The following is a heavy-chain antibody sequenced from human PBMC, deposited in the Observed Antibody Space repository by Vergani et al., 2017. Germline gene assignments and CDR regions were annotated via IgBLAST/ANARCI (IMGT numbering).Heavy chain of an antibody. CDR3: ARDSDYDSSGYIGAFDS. Sequence: QVQLVQSGAEVKKPGSSVKVSCKASGGTFSSYAISWVRQAPGQGLEWMGGIIPIFGTANYAQKFQGRVTITADESTSTAYMELSSLRSEDTAVYYCARDSDYDSSGYIGAFDSWGQGTMVTVSS. CDR1: GGTFSSYA. J-gene: IGHJ3*02. V-gene: IGHV1-69*01. D-gene: IGHD3-22*01. CDR2: IIPIFGTA.